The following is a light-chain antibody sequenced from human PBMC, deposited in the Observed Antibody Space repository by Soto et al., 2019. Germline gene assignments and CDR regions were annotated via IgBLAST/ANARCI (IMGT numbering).Light chain of an antibody. CDR3: QQRSIWPLT. V-gene: IGKV3-11*01. CDR1: ESVSSSS. CDR2: DAS. Sequence: DIVSTESPGTMSLSPGERATLSCRGSESVSSSSLAWYQQKPGQAPRLLIYDASNRPTGIPARFSGSGSGTDFTLTISSLEAEDFAVYYCQQRSIWPLTFGQGTRLEIK. J-gene: IGKJ5*01.